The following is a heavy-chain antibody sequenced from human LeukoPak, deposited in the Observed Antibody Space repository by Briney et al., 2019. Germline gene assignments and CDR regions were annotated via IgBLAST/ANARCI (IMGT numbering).Heavy chain of an antibody. CDR1: GFTFSTSW. J-gene: IGHJ4*02. D-gene: IGHD3-22*01. CDR3: VRDMGYYDKV. V-gene: IGHV3-74*01. CDR2: INTDGNTR. Sequence: QPGGSLRLSCATSGFTFSTSWMHWVRQAPGKGLVWVSRINTDGNTRDYADSVKGRFTISRDNAKNTLYLQMNSLRAEDTAVYYCVRDMGYYDKVRGQGTLVTVSS.